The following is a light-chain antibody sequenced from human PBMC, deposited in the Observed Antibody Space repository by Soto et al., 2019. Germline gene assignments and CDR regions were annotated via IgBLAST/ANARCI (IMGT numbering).Light chain of an antibody. V-gene: IGLV2-11*01. CDR1: SSDVGGYNY. Sequence: QSVLTQPRSVSGSPGQSVTISCTGTSSDVGGYNYVSWYQQHPGKAPELMIYDVSQRPSGVPDRFSGSKSGNTASLTISGLQAEDEADYYCCSYAGIYTYVFGTGTKLTVL. CDR2: DVS. CDR3: CSYAGIYTYV. J-gene: IGLJ1*01.